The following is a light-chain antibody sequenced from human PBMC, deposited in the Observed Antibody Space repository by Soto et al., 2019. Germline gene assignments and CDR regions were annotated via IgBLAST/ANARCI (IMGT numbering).Light chain of an antibody. CDR1: SSDVGSYNL. CDR3: CSYAGSSTSPYV. V-gene: IGLV2-23*02. Sequence: QSALTQPASVSGSPGQSITISCTGTSSDVGSYNLVSWYQQHPGKAPKLMIYEVSKRPSGVSNCFSGSKSGNTASLTISGLQAEDEADYYCCSYAGSSTSPYVFGTGTKVTVL. J-gene: IGLJ1*01. CDR2: EVS.